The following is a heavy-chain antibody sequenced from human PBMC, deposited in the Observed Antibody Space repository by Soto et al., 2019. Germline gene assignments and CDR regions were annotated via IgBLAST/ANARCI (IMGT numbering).Heavy chain of an antibody. CDR3: ARDYCSGTTCYEFDY. CDR1: GGSISSYY. V-gene: IGHV4-59*01. Sequence: PSETLSLTCTVTGGSISSYYWSWIRQPPGKGLEWIGYIYYSGSTNYNPSLKSRVTISVDTSKNQFSLKLSSVTAADTAMYYCARDYCSGTTCYEFDYWGQGTQVTVS. D-gene: IGHD2-2*01. CDR2: IYYSGST. J-gene: IGHJ4*02.